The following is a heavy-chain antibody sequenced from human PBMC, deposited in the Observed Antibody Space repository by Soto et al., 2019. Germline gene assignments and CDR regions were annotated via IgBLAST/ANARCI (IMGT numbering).Heavy chain of an antibody. Sequence: ASVKVSYKASGYTFTSYYMHWVRQAPGQGLEWMGIINPSGGSTSYAQKFQGRVTMTRDPSTSTVYMELSSLRSEHTAVYYCARGSTAGTFNYYYYYYMDVWGKGTTVTVSS. J-gene: IGHJ6*03. CDR3: ARGSTAGTFNYYYYYYMDV. D-gene: IGHD6-19*01. V-gene: IGHV1-46*03. CDR1: GYTFTSYY. CDR2: INPSGGST.